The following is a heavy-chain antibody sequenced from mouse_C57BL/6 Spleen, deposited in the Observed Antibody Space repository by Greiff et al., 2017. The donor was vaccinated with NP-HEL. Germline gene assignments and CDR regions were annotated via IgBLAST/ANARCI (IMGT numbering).Heavy chain of an antibody. D-gene: IGHD3-3*01. V-gene: IGHV1-80*01. CDR2: IYPGDGDT. Sequence: VKLQQSGAELVKPGASVKISCKASGYAFSSYWMNWVKQRPGKGLEWIGQIYPGDGDTNYNGKFKGTATLTADKSSNTAYMQLSSLTSEDSAVYFCARGDQPGYAIDYWGQGTSVTVSS. CDR3: ARGDQPGYAIDY. CDR1: GYAFSSYW. J-gene: IGHJ4*01.